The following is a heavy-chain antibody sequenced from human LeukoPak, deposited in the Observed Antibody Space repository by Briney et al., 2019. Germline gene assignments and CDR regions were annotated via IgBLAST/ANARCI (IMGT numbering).Heavy chain of an antibody. CDR3: ARGRNYCSSTSCYRGMGSDY. J-gene: IGHJ4*02. D-gene: IGHD2-2*01. CDR1: GGSFSGYY. V-gene: IGHV4-34*01. Sequence: SETLSLTCAVYGGSFSGYYWSWIRQPPGKGLEWIGEINHSGSTNYNPSLKSRVTISVDTSKNQFSLKLSSVTAADTAVYYCARGRNYCSSTSCYRGMGSDYWGQGTLVTVSS. CDR2: INHSGST.